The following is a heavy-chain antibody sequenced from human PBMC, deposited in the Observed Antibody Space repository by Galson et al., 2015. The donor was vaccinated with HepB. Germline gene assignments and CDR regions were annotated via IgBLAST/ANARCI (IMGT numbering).Heavy chain of an antibody. D-gene: IGHD2/OR15-2a*01. Sequence: SLRLSCAASGFTFSDFNMNWVRQAPGKGLEWISHISSSGDIIYYADSVKCRFTISRDNAMDPLYLQMSSLAAEDTAVYYCAREFFQPSPHYYYLFYMDVWGEGTTVTVSS. CDR3: AREFFQPSPHYYYLFYMDV. CDR1: GFTFSDFN. J-gene: IGHJ6*03. CDR2: ISSSGDII. V-gene: IGHV3-11*01.